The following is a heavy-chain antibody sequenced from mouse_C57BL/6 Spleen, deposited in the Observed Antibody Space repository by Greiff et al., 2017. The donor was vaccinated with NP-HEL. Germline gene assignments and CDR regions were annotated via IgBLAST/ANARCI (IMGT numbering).Heavy chain of an antibody. Sequence: QVQLQQPGAELVKPGASVKLSCKASGYTFTSYWMQWVKQRPGQGLEWIGEIDPSDSYTNYNQKFKGKATLTVDTSSSTAYIQLSSLTSEDSAVYYCARRESWFAYWGQGTLVTVSA. CDR1: GYTFTSYW. CDR3: ARRESWFAY. J-gene: IGHJ3*01. CDR2: IDPSDSYT. V-gene: IGHV1-50*01.